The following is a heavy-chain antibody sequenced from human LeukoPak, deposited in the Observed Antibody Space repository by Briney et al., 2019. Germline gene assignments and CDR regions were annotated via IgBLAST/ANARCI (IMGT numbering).Heavy chain of an antibody. CDR2: ISYDGSNK. J-gene: IGHJ3*02. Sequence: GGSLRLSCAASEFTFSSYGMHWVRQAPGKGLEWVAVISYDGSNKYYADSVKGRFTISRDNSKNTLYLQMNSLRAEDTAVYYCAKDLSGGDSTGTEDAFDIWGQGTMVTVSS. CDR3: AKDLSGGDSTGTEDAFDI. V-gene: IGHV3-30*18. D-gene: IGHD1-14*01. CDR1: EFTFSSYG.